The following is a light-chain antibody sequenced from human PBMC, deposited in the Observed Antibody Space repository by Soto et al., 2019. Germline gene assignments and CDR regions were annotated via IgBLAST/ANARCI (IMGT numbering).Light chain of an antibody. CDR3: QQADTFPLT. CDR1: QGVSSW. Sequence: DIQMTQSPSSVSASVGDRVTITCRASQGVSSWLAWYQQKPGRAPKLLIYGASTLQSGVPSRFSGSGSGTDFSLTITTLQPEDSATYYGQQADTFPLTVGGGTKVEIE. J-gene: IGKJ4*01. V-gene: IGKV1-12*01. CDR2: GAS.